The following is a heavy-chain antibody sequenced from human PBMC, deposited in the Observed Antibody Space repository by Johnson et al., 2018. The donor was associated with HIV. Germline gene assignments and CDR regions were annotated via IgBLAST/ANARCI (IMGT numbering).Heavy chain of an antibody. V-gene: IGHV3-20*04. J-gene: IGHJ3*02. CDR3: VRGLRMNYYDSSGQHAFDI. CDR2: INWNGGNT. CDR1: GFTFDDYG. D-gene: IGHD3-22*01. Sequence: VQLVESGGGVVRPGGSLRLSCAASGFTFDDYGMSWVRQAPGKGLEWVSGINWNGGNTGHADSVKGRFTTSRDNSKNSLYLQMNRLRAEDTALYYCVRGLRMNYYDSSGQHAFDIWGQGTMVTVSS.